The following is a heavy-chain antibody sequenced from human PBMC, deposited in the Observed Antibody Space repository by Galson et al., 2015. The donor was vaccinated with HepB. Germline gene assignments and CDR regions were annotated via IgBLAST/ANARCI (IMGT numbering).Heavy chain of an antibody. CDR3: ARGGDPSLRGYSGYNTFDY. CDR1: GYTFTSYY. V-gene: IGHV1-46*04. D-gene: IGHD5-12*01. CDR2: INPSGGST. J-gene: IGHJ4*02. Sequence: SVKVSCKASGYTFTSYYMHWVRQAPGQGLEWMGIINPSGGSTSYAQKLQGRVTMTRDTSTSTVYMELSSLRSEDTAVYYCARGGDPSLRGYSGYNTFDYWGQGTLVTVSS.